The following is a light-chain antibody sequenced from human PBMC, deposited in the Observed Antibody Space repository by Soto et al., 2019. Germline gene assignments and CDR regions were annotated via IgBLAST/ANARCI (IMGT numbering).Light chain of an antibody. CDR1: KILSRN. V-gene: IGKV3-15*01. CDR2: GAS. CDR3: QQYDNWPHT. Sequence: EMVMTQSPATLSVSPGERTTLSCRTRKILSRNLAWSQQQPGQAPRLLIYGASTMATVIPARFSVSGSGTDFTLTISVLQSEDFAVYYCQQYDNWPHTFGQGTKLEIK. J-gene: IGKJ2*01.